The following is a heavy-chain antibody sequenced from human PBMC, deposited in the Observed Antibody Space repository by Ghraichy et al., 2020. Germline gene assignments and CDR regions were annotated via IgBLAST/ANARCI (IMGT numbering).Heavy chain of an antibody. CDR2: ISYDGSNK. Sequence: GGSLRLSCAASGFTFSSYGMHWVRQAPGKGLEWVAVISYDGSNKYYADSVKGRFTISRDNSKNTLYLQMNSLRAEDTAVYYCAKTKYVDSSGYYHSWGQGTLVTVSS. V-gene: IGHV3-30*18. CDR3: AKTKYVDSSGYYHS. CDR1: GFTFSSYG. J-gene: IGHJ4*02. D-gene: IGHD3-22*01.